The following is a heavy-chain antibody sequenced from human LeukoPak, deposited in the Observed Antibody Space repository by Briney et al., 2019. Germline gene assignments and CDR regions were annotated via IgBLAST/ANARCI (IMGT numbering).Heavy chain of an antibody. CDR2: IYYSGST. J-gene: IGHJ6*03. D-gene: IGHD3-3*01. CDR3: ARTGAGDYDFWGRYYYYYMDV. V-gene: IGHV4-39*01. Sequence: SETLSLTCTVSGGSISSSSYYWGWIRQPPGKGLEWIGSIYYSGSTYYNPSLKSRVTISVDTSKNQFSLKLSSVTAADTAVYYCARTGAGDYDFWGRYYYYYMDVWGKGTTVTVSS. CDR1: GGSISSSSYY.